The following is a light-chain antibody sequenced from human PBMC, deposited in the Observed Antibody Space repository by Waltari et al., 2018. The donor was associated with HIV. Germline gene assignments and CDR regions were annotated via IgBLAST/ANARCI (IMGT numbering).Light chain of an antibody. Sequence: QSVLTQPPSVSAAPGQKVTISCSGSSSNVGNNYVSWYRHLPGTAPNLLIYEDKKRPSGIPDRISGSKSGTSATLGITGLQTGDEADYYCATWDSDLRLGVVGAGTKVTVL. CDR1: SSNVGNNY. CDR2: EDK. CDR3: ATWDSDLRLGV. V-gene: IGLV1-51*02. J-gene: IGLJ1*01.